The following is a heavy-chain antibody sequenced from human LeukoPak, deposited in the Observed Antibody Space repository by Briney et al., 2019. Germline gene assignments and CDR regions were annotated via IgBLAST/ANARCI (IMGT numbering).Heavy chain of an antibody. Sequence: SETLSLTCTVSGGSISDYWTWIRQPPGKGLEWIGYIYYSGSTNYNPSLKSRDTISVDTSKNQFSLRLSSVTAADTAVYYCARLRGNYFPDYWGQGTLVTVSS. CDR3: ARLRGNYFPDY. V-gene: IGHV4-59*01. J-gene: IGHJ4*02. D-gene: IGHD4-11*01. CDR2: IYYSGST. CDR1: GGSISDY.